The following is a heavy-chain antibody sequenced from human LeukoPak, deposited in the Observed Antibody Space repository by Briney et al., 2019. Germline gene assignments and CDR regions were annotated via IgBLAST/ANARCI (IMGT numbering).Heavy chain of an antibody. CDR1: GGSISGYY. J-gene: IGHJ4*02. CDR2: IYYSGNT. Sequence: SETLSLTCTVSGGSISGYYWVWIRQPPGKGLEWIGYIYYSGNTNYNPSLKSRVTISVDTSKNQFPLKLSSVTAADTAVYYCARGSPNYYDSSGYDYWGQGTLVTVS. V-gene: IGHV4-59*08. D-gene: IGHD3-22*01. CDR3: ARGSPNYYDSSGYDY.